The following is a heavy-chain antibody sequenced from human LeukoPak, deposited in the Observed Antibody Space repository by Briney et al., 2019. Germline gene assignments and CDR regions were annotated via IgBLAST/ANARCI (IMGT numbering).Heavy chain of an antibody. CDR2: ISAYNGNT. J-gene: IGHJ3*02. D-gene: IGHD6-19*01. V-gene: IGHV1-18*01. CDR1: GYTFTSYG. Sequence: ASVKVSCKASGYTFTSYGISWVRQAPGQGLEWMGWISAYNGNTNYAQKLQGRVTMTTDTSTSTAYMELRSLRSEDTAVYYCARDSIAVAGTTLGDAFDIWGQGTMVTVSS. CDR3: ARDSIAVAGTTLGDAFDI.